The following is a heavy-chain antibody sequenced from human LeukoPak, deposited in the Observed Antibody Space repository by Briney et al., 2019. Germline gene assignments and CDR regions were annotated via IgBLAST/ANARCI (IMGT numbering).Heavy chain of an antibody. CDR3: AKESDSGYHSEGPKY. CDR2: INSDGSST. V-gene: IGHV3-74*01. D-gene: IGHD5-12*01. Sequence: GGSLRLSCAASGLTFSTYWMHWVRQAPGKEPVWVSRINSDGSSTSYGDSVKGRFTISRDNAKNTLSLEMNSLRAEDTAVYSCAKESDSGYHSEGPKYWGLGTLVTVSS. J-gene: IGHJ4*02. CDR1: GLTFSTYW.